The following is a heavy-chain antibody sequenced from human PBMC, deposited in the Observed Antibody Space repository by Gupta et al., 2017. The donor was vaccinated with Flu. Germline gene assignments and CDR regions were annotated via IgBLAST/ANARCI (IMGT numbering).Heavy chain of an antibody. Sequence: QVQLVQSGAEVEKPGASVKVSCKASGYTFTGHHIHWVRQAPGQGLEWMGRMNPNSGGTNYAQKFEGRVTMTRDTSIDTADMELGSLTFDDTAVYYCARTWIEVWTPDFDYWGQGTLVTVSS. J-gene: IGHJ4*02. V-gene: IGHV1-2*02. CDR1: GYTFTGHH. D-gene: IGHD3-22*01. CDR2: MNPNSGGT. CDR3: ARTWIEVWTPDFDY.